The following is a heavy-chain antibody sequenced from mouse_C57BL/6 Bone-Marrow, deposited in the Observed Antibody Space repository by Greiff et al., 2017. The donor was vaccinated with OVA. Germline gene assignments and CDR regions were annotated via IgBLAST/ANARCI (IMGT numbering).Heavy chain of an antibody. Sequence: QVQLQQPGAELVMPGASVKLSCKASGYTFTSYWMHWVKQRPGQGLEWIGEIDPSDSYTNYNQKFKGKSTLTVDKSSGTAYMQLSSLTSEDSAVYYCAREDLFDWYFDVWGTGTTVTVSS. CDR2: IDPSDSYT. V-gene: IGHV1-69*01. CDR3: AREDLFDWYFDV. CDR1: GYTFTSYW. J-gene: IGHJ1*03.